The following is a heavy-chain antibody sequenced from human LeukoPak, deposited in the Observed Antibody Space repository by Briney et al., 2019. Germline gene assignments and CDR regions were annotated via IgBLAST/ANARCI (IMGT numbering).Heavy chain of an antibody. CDR1: GASISSGGYY. CDR2: IYPSGST. V-gene: IGHV4-31*03. CDR3: ARERGEGGNYALDS. D-gene: IGHD3-10*01. J-gene: IGHJ4*02. Sequence: SETLSLTCTVSGASISSGGYYWNWIRQHPGKGLDWIGYIYPSGSTYYKSSLMGRLTISVDTSKNQLSLKLRSVTAADTAVYYCARERGEGGNYALDSWGQGTLVTVSS.